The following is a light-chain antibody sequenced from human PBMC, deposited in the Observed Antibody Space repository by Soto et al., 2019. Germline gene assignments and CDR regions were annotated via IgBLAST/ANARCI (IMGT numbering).Light chain of an antibody. CDR2: VVT. V-gene: IGLV2-11*01. CDR3: CSYTATHTYI. Sequence: QSVLAQPRSVSGPPGQSVTISCTGTSIDVGGSGFVSWYQQHPDKAPKLMIYVVTQRPSGVPDRFSGSKSGNTASLTISGLQAEDEADYYCCSYTATHTYIFGTGTKVTVL. CDR1: SIDVGGSGF. J-gene: IGLJ1*01.